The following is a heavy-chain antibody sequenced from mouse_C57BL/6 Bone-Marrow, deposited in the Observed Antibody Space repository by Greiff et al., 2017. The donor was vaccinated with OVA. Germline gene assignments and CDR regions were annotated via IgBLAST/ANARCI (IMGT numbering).Heavy chain of an antibody. J-gene: IGHJ3*01. CDR3: ASYYYGSSWFAY. CDR1: GFNIKDYY. CDR2: IDPEDGET. Sequence: VQLQQSGAELVKPGASVKLSCTASGFNIKDYYMHWVKQRTEQGLEWIGRIDPEDGETKYAPKFQGTATITADTSSTPAYLQFSSLTSEDTAVYYCASYYYGSSWFAYWGQGTLVTVSA. D-gene: IGHD1-1*01. V-gene: IGHV14-2*01.